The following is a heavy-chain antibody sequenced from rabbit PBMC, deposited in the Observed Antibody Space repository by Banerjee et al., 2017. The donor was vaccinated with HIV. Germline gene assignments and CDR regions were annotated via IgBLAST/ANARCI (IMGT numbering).Heavy chain of an antibody. CDR3: ARDDYDYGYVDL. Sequence: QSLEESGGGMVKPEGSLTLTCTASGIDFSSYYYMCWVRQAPGKGPEWIASMHVGSGSTYYARWAKGRFTISKTSSTTVTLQMTSLTGADTATYFCARDDYDYGYVDLWGQGTLVTVS. V-gene: IGHV1S40*01. CDR2: MHVGSGST. CDR1: GIDFSSYYY. J-gene: IGHJ4*01. D-gene: IGHD6-1*01.